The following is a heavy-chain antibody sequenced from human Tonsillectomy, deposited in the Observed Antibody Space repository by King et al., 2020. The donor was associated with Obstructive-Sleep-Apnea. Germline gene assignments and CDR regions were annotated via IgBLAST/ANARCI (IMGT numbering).Heavy chain of an antibody. V-gene: IGHV4-61*01. J-gene: IGHJ4*02. CDR1: GGSVSSGSYY. CDR2: IYYSGST. Sequence: PLQESGPGLVKPSETLSLTCTVSGGSVSSGSYYWRWIRQPPGKGLEWIGYIYYSGSTNYNPSLKSRVTISVDTSKNQFSLKLSSVTAADTAVYYCARVRAYYYDSSGPRVYFDYWGQGTLVTVSS. D-gene: IGHD3-22*01. CDR3: ARVRAYYYDSSGPRVYFDY.